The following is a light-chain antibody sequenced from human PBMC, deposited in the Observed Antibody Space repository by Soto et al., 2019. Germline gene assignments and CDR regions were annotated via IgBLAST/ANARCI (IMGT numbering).Light chain of an antibody. CDR3: QQYGGSPRT. CDR1: QSISNNY. J-gene: IGKJ1*01. Sequence: IVLTQSPGTLSLSPGERATLSCRASQSISNNYLAWYQQTPGQAPRLLIYDASNRAAGIPDRFSGSGTGIDFSLTISRLEPEDFGVYHCQQYGGSPRTFGQGTKVDI. V-gene: IGKV3-20*01. CDR2: DAS.